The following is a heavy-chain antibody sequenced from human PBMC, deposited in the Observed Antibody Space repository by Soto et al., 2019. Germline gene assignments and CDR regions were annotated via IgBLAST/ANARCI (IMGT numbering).Heavy chain of an antibody. D-gene: IGHD3-9*01. V-gene: IGHV5-51*01. Sequence: GESLKISCQGSGYSFANYWIAWVRQMPGKGLEWVGVIYPGDSDTRYSPSFRGQVTISADKSISHVYLQWSSLKASDTAMYYCARNRLRRYYYGMDVWGQGTTVTVSS. J-gene: IGHJ6*02. CDR3: ARNRLRRYYYGMDV. CDR1: GYSFANYW. CDR2: IYPGDSDT.